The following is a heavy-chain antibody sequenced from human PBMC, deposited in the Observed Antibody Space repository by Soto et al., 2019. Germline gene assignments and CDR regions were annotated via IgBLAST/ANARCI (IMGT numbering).Heavy chain of an antibody. J-gene: IGHJ6*02. CDR1: GFTFSSYS. Sequence: GGSLRLSCAASGFTFSSYSMNWVRQAPGKGLEWVSYISSSSSTIYYADSVKGRFTISRDNAKNSLYLQMNSLRDEDTAVYYCARDPVGSSGWYGGPSNDYYYYGMDVWGQGTTVTVSS. D-gene: IGHD6-19*01. CDR3: ARDPVGSSGWYGGPSNDYYYYGMDV. CDR2: ISSSSSTI. V-gene: IGHV3-48*02.